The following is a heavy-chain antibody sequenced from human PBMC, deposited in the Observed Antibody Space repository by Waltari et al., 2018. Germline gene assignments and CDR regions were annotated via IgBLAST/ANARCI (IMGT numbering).Heavy chain of an antibody. CDR2: SSWDGKNN. J-gene: IGHJ2*01. Sequence: QVQLVESGGGVVRPGTSLRLPCTATGFSLSDNAMHWIRQAPGKGLEWVTISSWDGKNNYYADSLKGRFTVSRDNSKNTLFLEMFGLTPDDTAMYYCARGPLRYFDLWGRGTLVSVSS. V-gene: IGHV3-30*03. CDR1: GFSLSDNA. CDR3: ARGPLRYFDL.